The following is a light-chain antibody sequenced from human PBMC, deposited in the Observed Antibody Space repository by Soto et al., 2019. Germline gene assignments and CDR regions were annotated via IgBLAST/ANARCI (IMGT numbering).Light chain of an antibody. Sequence: DIKMTQSPSTLSASVGDRVTITCRASQGISSYLAWYQQKPGKAPTLLIYAASTLQSGVPSRFSGSGSGTKFTLTIGSLQPEDFATYYCQQLNSYSSTFGQGTRLEIK. CDR2: AAS. CDR1: QGISSY. V-gene: IGKV1-9*01. J-gene: IGKJ5*01. CDR3: QQLNSYSST.